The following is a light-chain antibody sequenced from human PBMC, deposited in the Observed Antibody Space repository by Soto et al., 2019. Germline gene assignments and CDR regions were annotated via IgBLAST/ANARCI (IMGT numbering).Light chain of an antibody. CDR1: QGISTW. J-gene: IGKJ1*01. Sequence: DIQMTQSPSSVSASVGDRVTITCRASQGISTWLAWYQQKPGKAPKLRIYTASRLQSGVQSRFSGSGSGTNFTLAISSLQPEDFATFYCQQASSFPWTFGQGTTVENK. CDR3: QQASSFPWT. CDR2: TAS. V-gene: IGKV1-12*01.